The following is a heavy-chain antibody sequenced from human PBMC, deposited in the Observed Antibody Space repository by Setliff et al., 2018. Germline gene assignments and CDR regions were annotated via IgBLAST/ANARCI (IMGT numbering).Heavy chain of an antibody. V-gene: IGHV1-69*05. D-gene: IGHD3-3*01. CDR3: ARDRFYNSWSGTSITAPHDAFDI. J-gene: IGHJ3*02. CDR2: TIPMFGST. Sequence: SVKVSCKASGGTFSSYGVSWVRQAPGQGLEWMGGTIPMFGSTNYAQKFQGRVTMTSDTSTNTVYLEVSSLRSEDTAVYFCARDRFYNSWSGTSITAPHDAFDIWGQGTMVTVSS. CDR1: GGTFSSYG.